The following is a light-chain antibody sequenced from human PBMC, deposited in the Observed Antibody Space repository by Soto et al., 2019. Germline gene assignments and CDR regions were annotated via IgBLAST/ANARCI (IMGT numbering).Light chain of an antibody. CDR1: QSISTY. CDR2: AAS. CDR3: HQTYITPWM. V-gene: IGKV1-39*01. Sequence: DIQMTQSPSSLSASVGDRVTITCRASQSISTYLNWYQQKPGKAPKLLIYAASSLESGAPSRFTGSGSGTDFTLTISSLQPEDFATYFCHQTYITPWMFGQGTKVEIK. J-gene: IGKJ1*01.